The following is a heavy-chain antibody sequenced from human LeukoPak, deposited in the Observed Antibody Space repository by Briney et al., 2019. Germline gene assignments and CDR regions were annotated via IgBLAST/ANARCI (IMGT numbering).Heavy chain of an antibody. CDR1: GFTFSTFSSHA. V-gene: IGHV3-23*01. CDR2: ISGGSGGTT. D-gene: IGHD2-21*01. Sequence: GGSLRLSCAASGFTFSTFSSHAMSWVRQAPGKGLEWVSTISGGSGGTTYYADSVKGRFTISRDNSKNTLYLQMNNLRVEDTAVYYCARRYGGYWASDIWGQGTMVTVSS. CDR3: ARRYGGYWASDI. J-gene: IGHJ3*02.